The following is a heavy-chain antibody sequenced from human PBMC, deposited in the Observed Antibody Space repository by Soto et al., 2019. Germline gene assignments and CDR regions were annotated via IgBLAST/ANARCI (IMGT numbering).Heavy chain of an antibody. J-gene: IGHJ6*02. CDR2: IDHRGST. CDR3: ARDKTEVTTFVYYYYGMDV. Sequence: QVQLQQWGAGLLKPSETLSLTCAVYGGSFRGYYWSWIRQPPGTGLEWIGEIDHRGSTNYNPSLKSRVTISVDTSKNQFSLKLSSVTAADTAVYYCARDKTEVTTFVYYYYGMDVWGQGTTVTVSS. V-gene: IGHV4-34*01. CDR1: GGSFRGYY. D-gene: IGHD3-16*01.